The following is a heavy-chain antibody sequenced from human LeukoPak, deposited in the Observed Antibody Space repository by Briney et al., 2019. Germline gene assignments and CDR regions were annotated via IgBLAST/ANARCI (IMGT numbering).Heavy chain of an antibody. CDR1: GLTFRYFG. V-gene: IGHV3-64D*06. D-gene: IGHD2-21*02. Sequence: GGSLRLSCSASGLTFRYFGIHWVRQAPGKGLEFVSGVSADGQTAHYIESVKGRLTISRDNSKSTLFLQMSSLKTEDTAVYYCVRRSGDWYDYWGQGTVVTVSS. CDR2: VSADGQTA. CDR3: VRRSGDWYDY. J-gene: IGHJ4*02.